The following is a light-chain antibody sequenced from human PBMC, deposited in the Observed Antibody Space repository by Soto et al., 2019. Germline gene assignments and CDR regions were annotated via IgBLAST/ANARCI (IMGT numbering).Light chain of an antibody. Sequence: EIVLTQSPGTLSLSPGERATLSCRASQRVSSSYLDWYQHPPGQAPRLLIYGASSRATGIPARFSGSGSGTDFTLTISRLEPEDFAVYYCQQYGSSPLTFGEGTKVEIK. V-gene: IGKV3-20*01. CDR3: QQYGSSPLT. J-gene: IGKJ4*01. CDR1: QRVSSSY. CDR2: GAS.